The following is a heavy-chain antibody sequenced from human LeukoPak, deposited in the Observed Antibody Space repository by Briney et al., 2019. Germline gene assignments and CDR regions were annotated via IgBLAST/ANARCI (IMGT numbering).Heavy chain of an antibody. J-gene: IGHJ6*03. CDR3: ARAHSAAGTYYYYYMDV. Sequence: PSETLSLTCTVSGGSISSYYWGWVRQPPGRALEWIGNIFYSGSTYYSPSLKSRVTISLDTSRNQFSLQLNSVTPEDTAVYYCARAHSAAGTYYYYYMDVWGKGTTVTVSS. V-gene: IGHV4-59*12. CDR1: GGSISSYY. D-gene: IGHD6-13*01. CDR2: IFYSGST.